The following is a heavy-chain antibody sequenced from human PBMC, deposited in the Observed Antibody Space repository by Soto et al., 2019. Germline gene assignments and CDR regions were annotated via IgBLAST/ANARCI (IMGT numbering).Heavy chain of an antibody. V-gene: IGHV3-21*01. CDR2: ISSSSSYI. Sequence: GGSLRLSCAASGFTFSSYSMNWVRQAPGKGLEWVSSISSSSSYIYYADSVKGRFTISRDNAKNSLYLQMNSLRAEDTAVYYCARDMDYGSGSYGRYYYYGMDVWGQGTTVTVSS. D-gene: IGHD3-10*01. CDR3: ARDMDYGSGSYGRYYYYGMDV. J-gene: IGHJ6*02. CDR1: GFTFSSYS.